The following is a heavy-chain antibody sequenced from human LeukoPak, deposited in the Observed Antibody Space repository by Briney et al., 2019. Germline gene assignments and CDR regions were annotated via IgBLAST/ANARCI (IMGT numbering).Heavy chain of an antibody. Sequence: GSLRLSCAASGFPFSSYSMNWVRQAPGKGLEWVSSISSSSSYIYYADSVKGRFTISRDNAKNSLYLQMNSLRAEDTAVYYCASSSGWLDYFDYWGQGTLVTVSS. CDR2: ISSSSSYI. D-gene: IGHD6-19*01. CDR3: ASSSGWLDYFDY. CDR1: GFPFSSYS. J-gene: IGHJ4*02. V-gene: IGHV3-21*01.